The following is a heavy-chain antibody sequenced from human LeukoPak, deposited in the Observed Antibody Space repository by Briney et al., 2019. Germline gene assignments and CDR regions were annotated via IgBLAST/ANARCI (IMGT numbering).Heavy chain of an antibody. Sequence: GGSLRLSCAASGFTFSSYWMHWVRQAPGKGLVWVSRINSDGSSTSYADSVKGRFTISRDNAKNTRYLQMNSLRAEDTAVYYCAREDDFWSGYLDYWGRGTLVTVSS. CDR3: AREDDFWSGYLDY. J-gene: IGHJ4*02. V-gene: IGHV3-74*01. CDR1: GFTFSSYW. D-gene: IGHD3-3*01. CDR2: INSDGSST.